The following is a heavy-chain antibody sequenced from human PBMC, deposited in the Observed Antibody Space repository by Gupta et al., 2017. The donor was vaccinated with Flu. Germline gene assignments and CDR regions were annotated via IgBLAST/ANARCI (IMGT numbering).Heavy chain of an antibody. CDR1: GLTFSDYA. CDR2: VGAGGDRT. J-gene: IGHJ4*02. Sequence: EVQLLESGGALVQPGGSLRLSGAASGLTFSDYAMNWVRQAPGKGLEWVSTVGAGGDRTYYADSVMGRFTISRDNSKNTVYLQMNSLRGDDTAVYYCAKDRSGNPAIDYWGQGTLVTVS. D-gene: IGHD6-13*01. V-gene: IGHV3-23*01. CDR3: AKDRSGNPAIDY.